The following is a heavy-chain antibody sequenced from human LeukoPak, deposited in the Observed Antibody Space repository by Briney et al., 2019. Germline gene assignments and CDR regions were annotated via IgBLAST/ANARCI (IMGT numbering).Heavy chain of an antibody. Sequence: PGGSLRLSCAASGFRFSTCTMNWVRQAPGKGLEWVANIKQDGSEKYYVDSVKGRFTISRDNAKNSLYLQMNSLRAEDTAVYYCARYGFWSGYLDYWGQGTLVTVSS. CDR1: GFRFSTCT. CDR3: ARYGFWSGYLDY. V-gene: IGHV3-7*01. J-gene: IGHJ4*02. CDR2: IKQDGSEK. D-gene: IGHD3-3*01.